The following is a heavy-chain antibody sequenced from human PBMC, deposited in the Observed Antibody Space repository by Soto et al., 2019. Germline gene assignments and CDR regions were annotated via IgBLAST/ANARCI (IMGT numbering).Heavy chain of an antibody. CDR2: IYYSGST. CDR1: GGSISSYY. D-gene: IGHD3-3*01. Sequence: SETLSLTCTVSGGSISSYYWSWIRQPPGKGLEWIGYIYYSGSTNYNPSLKSRVTISVDTSKNQFSLKLSSVTAADTAVYYCARHRDDFWSGGFDYWGQGTLVTVSS. J-gene: IGHJ4*02. CDR3: ARHRDDFWSGGFDY. V-gene: IGHV4-59*08.